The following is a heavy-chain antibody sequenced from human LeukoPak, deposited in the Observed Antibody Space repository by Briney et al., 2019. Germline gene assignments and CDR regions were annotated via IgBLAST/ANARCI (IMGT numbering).Heavy chain of an antibody. CDR1: GFTFSSYA. D-gene: IGHD5-18*01. Sequence: GGSLRLSCAASGFTFSSYAMHWVRQAPGKGLEYVSAISSNGGSTYYANSVKGRFTISRDNSKNTLYLQMGSLRVEDMAVYYCARGYSYGYLDYWGQGTLVTVSS. CDR2: ISSNGGST. V-gene: IGHV3-64*01. J-gene: IGHJ4*02. CDR3: ARGYSYGYLDY.